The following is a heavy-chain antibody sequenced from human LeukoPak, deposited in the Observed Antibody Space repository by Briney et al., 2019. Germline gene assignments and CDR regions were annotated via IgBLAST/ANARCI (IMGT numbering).Heavy chain of an antibody. CDR3: ARELYSSSWYQ. Sequence: GASVKVSCKASGYTFTSYGISWVRQAPGQGLEWMGGIIPIFGTANYAQKFQGRVTITADKSTSTAYMELSSLRSEDTAVYYCARELYSSSWYQWGQGTLVTVSS. V-gene: IGHV1-69*06. D-gene: IGHD6-13*01. CDR2: IIPIFGTA. J-gene: IGHJ4*02. CDR1: GYTFTSYG.